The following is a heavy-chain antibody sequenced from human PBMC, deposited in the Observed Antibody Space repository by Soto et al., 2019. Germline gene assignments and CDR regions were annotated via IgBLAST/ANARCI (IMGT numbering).Heavy chain of an antibody. CDR2: ISTYSGDT. D-gene: IGHD5-12*01. Sequence: QVHLVQSGVEVKTPGASVKVSCQASGYTFFTYDISWVRQAPGQGVEWMGWISTYSGDTKYAQKFQCRVTMTTDTSTTTAYLELRSLSSDDTAVYYCTRHHGPTTSENWFDPWGQGTLVTVSS. CDR1: GYTFFTYD. V-gene: IGHV1-18*01. CDR3: TRHHGPTTSENWFDP. J-gene: IGHJ5*02.